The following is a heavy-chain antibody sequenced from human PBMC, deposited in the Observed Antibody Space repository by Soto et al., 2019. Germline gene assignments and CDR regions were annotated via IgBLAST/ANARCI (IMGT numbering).Heavy chain of an antibody. J-gene: IGHJ5*02. V-gene: IGHV4-59*01. D-gene: IGHD5-18*01. CDR2: IYHSGTT. CDR3: ARGGYRTLAWFDP. Sequence: SETLSLTCTVSGGSISNYYWSWIRQSPGKGLEWIANIYHSGTTNCNLSLKGRVSISIDSSKNQVSLRLKSVTAADTAVYYCARGGYRTLAWFDPWGQGTLVTVSS. CDR1: GGSISNYY.